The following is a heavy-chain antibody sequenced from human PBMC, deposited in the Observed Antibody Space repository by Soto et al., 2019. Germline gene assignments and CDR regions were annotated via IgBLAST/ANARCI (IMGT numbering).Heavy chain of an antibody. J-gene: IGHJ4*02. CDR2: ISASGDNT. CDR3: AKLIGPTGGY. Sequence: EVPLLESGENMVQPGGSLRLSCAASGFTFSGNAMSWVRQAQGKGLEWVSSISASGDNTYYADSVKGRFTISRDNSKDTLYLQMNTLRADDTAVYYCAKLIGPTGGYWGQGTLVTVSS. V-gene: IGHV3-23*01. D-gene: IGHD4-17*01. CDR1: GFTFSGNA.